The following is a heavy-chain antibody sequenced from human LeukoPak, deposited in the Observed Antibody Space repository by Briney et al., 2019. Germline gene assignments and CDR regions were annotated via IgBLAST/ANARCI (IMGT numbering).Heavy chain of an antibody. J-gene: IGHJ3*01. Sequence: PSETLSLTCAVYGGSFSGYYWSWIRQPPGKGLEWIGEINHSGSTNYNPSLKSRVTISVDTSKNQFSLKLSSVTAADTAVYYCARDHYFDSSGYYGDAFDLWGQGTLVTVSS. CDR2: INHSGST. D-gene: IGHD3-22*01. CDR1: GGSFSGYY. CDR3: ARDHYFDSSGYYGDAFDL. V-gene: IGHV4-34*01.